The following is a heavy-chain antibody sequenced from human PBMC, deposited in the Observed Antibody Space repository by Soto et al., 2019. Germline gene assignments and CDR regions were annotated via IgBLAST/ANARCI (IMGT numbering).Heavy chain of an antibody. CDR2: IIPIFGTA. V-gene: IGHV1-69*13. CDR3: ARVQWVVAAKNKYYYYGMDV. Sequence: SVKVSCKASGGTFSSYAISWVRQAPGQGLEWMGGIIPIFGTANYAQKFQGRVTITVDESTSTAYMELSSLRSEDTAVYYCARVQWVVAAKNKYYYYGMDVWGQGTTVTVSS. D-gene: IGHD2-15*01. J-gene: IGHJ6*02. CDR1: GGTFSSYA.